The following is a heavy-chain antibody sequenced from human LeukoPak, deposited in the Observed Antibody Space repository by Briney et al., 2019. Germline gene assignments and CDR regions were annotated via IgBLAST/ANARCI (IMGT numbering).Heavy chain of an antibody. CDR3: ATSQLPRNFDY. D-gene: IGHD2-2*01. J-gene: IGHJ4*02. CDR1: GHTLTKLS. CDR2: FDPEDGEA. V-gene: IGHV1-24*01. Sequence: ASVKVSCKVSGHTLTKLSIQWVRQAPGKGLEWMGGFDPEDGEAIYAQNFQGRVTMTEDTSTDTAYMELSSLRSEDTAVYYCATSQLPRNFDYWGQGTLVTVSS.